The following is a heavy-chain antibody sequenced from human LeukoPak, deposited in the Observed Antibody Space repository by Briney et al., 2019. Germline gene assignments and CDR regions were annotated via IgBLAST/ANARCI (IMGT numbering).Heavy chain of an antibody. CDR2: IWYDGSNK. D-gene: IGHD3-10*01. CDR1: GFTFSSYG. CDR3: AKDLSGEYYFDY. V-gene: IGHV3-33*06. Sequence: GGSLRLSCAASGFTFSSYGMHWVRQAPGKGLEWVAVIWYDGSNKYYADSVKGRFTISRDNSKNTLYLQMNSLRAEDTVVYYCAKDLSGEYYFDYWGQGTLVTVSS. J-gene: IGHJ4*02.